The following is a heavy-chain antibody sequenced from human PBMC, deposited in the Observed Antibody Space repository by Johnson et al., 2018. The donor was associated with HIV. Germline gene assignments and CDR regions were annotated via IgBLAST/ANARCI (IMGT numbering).Heavy chain of an antibody. CDR3: AKDTRYYDSSGYPTEAFDI. D-gene: IGHD3-22*01. J-gene: IGHJ3*02. V-gene: IGHV3-23*04. CDR2: INWNGGST. Sequence: VQLVESGGGLVKPGGSLRLSCAASGFTFNNAWMSWVRQAPGKGLEWVSGINWNGGSTGYADSVKGRFTISRDNSKNTLYLQMNSLRAEDTAVYYCAKDTRYYDSSGYPTEAFDIWGQGTMVTVSS. CDR1: GFTFNNAW.